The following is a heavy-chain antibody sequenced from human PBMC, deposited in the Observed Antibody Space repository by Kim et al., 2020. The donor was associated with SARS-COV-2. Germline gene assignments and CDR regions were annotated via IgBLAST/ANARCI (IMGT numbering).Heavy chain of an antibody. CDR1: GFTFSNAW. J-gene: IGHJ6*02. CDR2: IKNNADGGTP. Sequence: GGSLRLSCAASGFTFSNAWMNWVRQAPGKGLEWVGRIKNNADGGTPDYAAPVKGRFTISRDDSKNTLFLQMNSLKTEDTAVYHCTTDGMDVWGQGTTVTVSS. V-gene: IGHV3-15*01. CDR3: TTDGMDV.